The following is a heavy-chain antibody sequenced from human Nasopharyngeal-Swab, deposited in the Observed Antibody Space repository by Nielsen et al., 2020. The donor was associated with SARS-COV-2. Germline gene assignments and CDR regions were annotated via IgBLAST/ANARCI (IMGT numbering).Heavy chain of an antibody. Sequence: GESLKISCAASGFTFSSYSMNWVRQAPGKGLEWVSYISSSSSTIYYADSVKGRFTISRDNSKNTLYLQMNSLRAEDTAVYYCARDTLELPIWYGMDVWGQGTTVTVSS. V-gene: IGHV3-48*01. CDR3: ARDTLELPIWYGMDV. CDR1: GFTFSSYS. D-gene: IGHD1-7*01. CDR2: ISSSSSTI. J-gene: IGHJ6*02.